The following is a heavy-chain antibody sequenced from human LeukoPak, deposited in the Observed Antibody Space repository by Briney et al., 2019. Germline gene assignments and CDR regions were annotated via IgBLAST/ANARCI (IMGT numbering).Heavy chain of an antibody. V-gene: IGHV1-69*06. J-gene: IGHJ3*02. CDR2: IIPIFGTA. Sequence: SVRVSCKASGGTFSSYAISWVRQAPGQGLEWMGGIIPIFGTANYAQKFQGRVTITADKSTSTAYMELSSLRSEDTAVYYCARARSTAMARDAFDIWGQGTMVTVSS. D-gene: IGHD5-18*01. CDR3: ARARSTAMARDAFDI. CDR1: GGTFSSYA.